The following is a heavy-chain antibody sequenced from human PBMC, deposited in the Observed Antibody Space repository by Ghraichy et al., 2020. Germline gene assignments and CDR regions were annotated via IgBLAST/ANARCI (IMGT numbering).Heavy chain of an antibody. J-gene: IGHJ6*02. CDR2: ISSSPRYI. V-gene: IGHV3-21*01. CDR3: SRGGGAGTPVLYHMDV. D-gene: IGHD6-19*01. Sequence: GGSLRLSCVASGLMFSPNTMNWVRQAPGKGLEWVSSISSSPRYIYYADSVKGRFTISRDNAQNSLYLQMNSLRAEDTAVYYCSRGGGAGTPVLYHMDVWGLGTTVTVSS. CDR1: GLMFSPNT.